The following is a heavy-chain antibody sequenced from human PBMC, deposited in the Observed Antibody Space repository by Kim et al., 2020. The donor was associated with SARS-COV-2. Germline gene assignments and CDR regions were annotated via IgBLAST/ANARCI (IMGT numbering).Heavy chain of an antibody. Sequence: GGSLRLSCAASGFTFDDYAMHWVRQAPGKGLEWVSGISWNSGSIGYADSVKGRFTISRDNAKNSLYLQMNSLRAEDTALYYCAKDRSSGWSPFDYWGQGTLVTVSS. D-gene: IGHD6-19*01. CDR3: AKDRSSGWSPFDY. CDR2: ISWNSGSI. J-gene: IGHJ4*02. V-gene: IGHV3-9*01. CDR1: GFTFDDYA.